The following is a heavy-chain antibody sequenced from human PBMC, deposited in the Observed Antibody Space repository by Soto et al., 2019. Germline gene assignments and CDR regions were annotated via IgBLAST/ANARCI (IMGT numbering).Heavy chain of an antibody. V-gene: IGHV3-30*18. Sequence: QSGGSLRLSCAASGFTFSNYGMHWVRQAPGKGLEWVAVISGDGKNKYYSDSVKGRFTLSRDNSKNTLYLQMDTLRVEDTAVYYCAKPIHNYDSTGYESWGQGIPVTVSS. CDR3: AKPIHNYDSTGYES. CDR1: GFTFSNYG. D-gene: IGHD3-22*01. CDR2: ISGDGKNK. J-gene: IGHJ5*02.